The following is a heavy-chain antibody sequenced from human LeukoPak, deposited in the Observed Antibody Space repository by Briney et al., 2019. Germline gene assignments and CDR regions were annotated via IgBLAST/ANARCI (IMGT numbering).Heavy chain of an antibody. CDR3: ARLAGSGMGYYYYYYMDV. CDR1: GHSFTSYW. D-gene: IGHD3-10*01. CDR2: IYPGDSDT. V-gene: IGHV5-51*01. J-gene: IGHJ6*03. Sequence: GESLKISCKGSGHSFTSYWIGWVRQMPGKGLEWMGIIYPGDSDTKYSPSFQGQVTISADKSISTAYLQWSSLKASDTAMYYCARLAGSGMGYYYYYYMDVWGKGTTVTVSS.